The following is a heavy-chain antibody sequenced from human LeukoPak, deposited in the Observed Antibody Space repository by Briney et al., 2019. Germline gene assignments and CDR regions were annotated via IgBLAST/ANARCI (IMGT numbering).Heavy chain of an antibody. CDR2: VYSSGST. V-gene: IGHV4-4*07. Sequence: PSETLSLTCTVSGVSISSHYWSWIRQPAGNRLEWIGRVYSSGSTKYNPSLQSRVTISVDKSTNQLSLRLNSVTAADTAVYYCARDPISYDSLTGYELWGWFDPWGQGTLVTVSS. J-gene: IGHJ5*02. CDR3: ARDPISYDSLTGYELWGWFDP. D-gene: IGHD3-9*01. CDR1: GVSISSHY.